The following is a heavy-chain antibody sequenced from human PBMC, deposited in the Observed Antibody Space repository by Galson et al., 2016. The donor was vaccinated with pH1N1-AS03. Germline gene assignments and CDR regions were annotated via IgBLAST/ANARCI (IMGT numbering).Heavy chain of an antibody. V-gene: IGHV1-8*02. CDR1: GYTFTSYD. CDR3: TKKYRAKTNGLYAELGY. J-gene: IGHJ4*02. CDR2: MNPSSGNT. D-gene: IGHD5/OR15-5a*01. Sequence: SVKVSCKASGYTFTSYDINWVRQSTGRGLEWMGWMNPSSGNTGYAQKFQGRVTMTRDTSIRTAYMVLYKLRTAETASYYCTKKYRAKTNGLYAELGYWGQGTLVTVAS.